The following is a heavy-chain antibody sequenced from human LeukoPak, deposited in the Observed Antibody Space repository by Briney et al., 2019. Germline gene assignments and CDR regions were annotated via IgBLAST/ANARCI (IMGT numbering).Heavy chain of an antibody. CDR3: ARDRLTGDNFDY. CDR2: IWYDGSNK. J-gene: IGHJ4*02. D-gene: IGHD7-27*01. V-gene: IGHV3-33*01. Sequence: GGSLRLSCAASGFTFSSYGMHWVRQAPGKGLEWVAVIWYDGSNKYYADSVKGRFTISRDNSKNTLYLQMNSLGAEDTAVYYCARDRLTGDNFDYWGQGTLVTVSS. CDR1: GFTFSSYG.